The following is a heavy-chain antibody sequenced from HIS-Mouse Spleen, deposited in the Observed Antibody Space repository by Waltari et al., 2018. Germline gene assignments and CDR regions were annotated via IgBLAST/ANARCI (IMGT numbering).Heavy chain of an antibody. V-gene: IGHV4-39*07. Sequence: QLQLQESGPGLVTPSETLSLTCTVSVGPISSRSYYWGWIRQPPGKGLEWIGSIYYSGSTYYNPSLKSRVTISVDTSKNQFSLKLSSVTAADTAVYYCAREIPYSSSWYDWYFDLWGRGTLVTVSS. J-gene: IGHJ2*01. CDR3: AREIPYSSSWYDWYFDL. CDR2: IYYSGST. CDR1: VGPISSRSYY. D-gene: IGHD6-13*01.